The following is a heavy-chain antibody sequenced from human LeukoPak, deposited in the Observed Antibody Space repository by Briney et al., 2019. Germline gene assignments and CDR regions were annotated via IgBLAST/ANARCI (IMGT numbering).Heavy chain of an antibody. Sequence: PSETLSLTCAVSGCSISSTSYYWAWLRQPPGKGLEWIGTIYYSGSTYHNPSLKSRVTMSVDTSRHQFSLKLSSVDAADTAVYYCAKAGVRYFDSSGLYAFDFWGQGTTVTVSS. CDR1: GCSISSTSYY. V-gene: IGHV4-39*01. J-gene: IGHJ3*01. CDR3: AKAGVRYFDSSGLYAFDF. D-gene: IGHD3-22*01. CDR2: IYYSGST.